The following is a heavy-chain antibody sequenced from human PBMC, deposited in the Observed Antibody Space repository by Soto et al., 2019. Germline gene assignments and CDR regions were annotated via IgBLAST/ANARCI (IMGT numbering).Heavy chain of an antibody. Sequence: EVQLVESGGGLVKPGGSLRLSCAASGFTFSSYSMNWVRQAPGKGLEWVSSISSSSNYIYYADSVRGRFTISRDSAKNSLSLQMNSLRAEDTAVYYCARGDWFDPWGQVTLVTVSS. V-gene: IGHV3-21*01. CDR2: ISSSSNYI. CDR3: ARGDWFDP. CDR1: GFTFSSYS. J-gene: IGHJ5*02.